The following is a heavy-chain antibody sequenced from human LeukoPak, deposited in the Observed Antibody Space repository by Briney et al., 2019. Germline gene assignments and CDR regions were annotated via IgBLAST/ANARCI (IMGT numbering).Heavy chain of an antibody. CDR3: ARTSGCSSTSCYLDY. V-gene: IGHV1-69*04. CDR1: GGTFSSYA. J-gene: IGHJ4*02. Sequence: SSVKVSCKASGGTFSSYAISWVRQAPGQGLEWMGRIIPILGIANYAQKFQGRVTITADKSTSTAYMELSGLRSEDTAVYYCARTSGCSSTSCYLDYWGQGTLVTVSS. CDR2: IIPILGIA. D-gene: IGHD2-2*01.